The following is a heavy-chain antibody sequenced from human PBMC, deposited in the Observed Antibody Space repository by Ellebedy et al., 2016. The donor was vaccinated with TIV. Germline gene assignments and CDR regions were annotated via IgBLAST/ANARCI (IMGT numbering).Heavy chain of an antibody. CDR1: GFTFDDYA. CDR3: AKGGLYGMDV. CDR2: ISWNSGSI. J-gene: IGHJ6*02. Sequence: SLKISXAASGFTFDDYAMHWVRQAPGKGLEWVSGISWNSGSIGYADSVKGRFTISRDNAKNSLYLQMNSLRAEDTALYYCAKGGLYGMDVWGQGTTVTVSS. V-gene: IGHV3-9*01.